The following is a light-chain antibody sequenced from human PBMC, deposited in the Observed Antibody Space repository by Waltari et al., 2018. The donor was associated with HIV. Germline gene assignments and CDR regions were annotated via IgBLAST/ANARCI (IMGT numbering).Light chain of an antibody. CDR1: ALPKQY. V-gene: IGLV3-25*03. J-gene: IGLJ3*02. CDR3: RSADSSGTWV. Sequence: SYELTQPTSVSVSPGQTARITCPGDALPKQYAYWYQQKPGQAPVLVIYKDSERPSGIPERFSGARSGTTVTLTIRGGEAEDEADYYCRSADSSGTWVFGGGTKLTVL. CDR2: KDS.